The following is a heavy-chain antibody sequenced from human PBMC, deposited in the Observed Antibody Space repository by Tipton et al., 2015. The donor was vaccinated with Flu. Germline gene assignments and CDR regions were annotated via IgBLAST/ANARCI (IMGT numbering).Heavy chain of an antibody. CDR1: GGSISSNY. V-gene: IGHV4-4*07. D-gene: IGHD1-20*01. J-gene: IGHJ3*02. Sequence: TLSLTCTISGGSISSNYWSWVRQPAGKGLEWIGLIYPSGSTNYNPSLKSRVTMSVDTSKNHFSLKLSSVTAADTAVYFCATYNWNDVDVPVPAFDIWGQGTLVTVSS. CDR2: IYPSGST. CDR3: ATYNWNDVDVPVPAFDI.